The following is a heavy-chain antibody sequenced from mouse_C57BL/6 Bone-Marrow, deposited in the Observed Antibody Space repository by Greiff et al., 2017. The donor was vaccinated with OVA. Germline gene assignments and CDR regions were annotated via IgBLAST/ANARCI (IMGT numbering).Heavy chain of an antibody. Sequence: QVQLQQPGAELVMPGASVKLSCKASGYTFTSYWMHWVKQRPGQGLEWIGEIDPSDSYTNYNQKFKGKSTLTVDKSSSTAYMQLSSLTSEDSAVYYCARLGSRRGPWFAYWGQGTLVTVSA. CDR3: ARLGSRRGPWFAY. CDR2: IDPSDSYT. V-gene: IGHV1-69*01. CDR1: GYTFTSYW. J-gene: IGHJ3*01. D-gene: IGHD1-1*01.